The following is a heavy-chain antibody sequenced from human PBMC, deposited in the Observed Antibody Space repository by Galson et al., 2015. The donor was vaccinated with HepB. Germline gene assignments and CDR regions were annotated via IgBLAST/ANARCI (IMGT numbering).Heavy chain of an antibody. CDR1: GYTFTSYY. J-gene: IGHJ6*02. CDR3: ARDRVVPAQGMDV. Sequence: SVKVSCKASGYTFTSYYMHWVRQAPGQGLEWMGIINPSGGSTSYAQKFQGRVTMTRDTSTSTVYMELSSLRSEDTAVYYCARDRVVPAQGMDVWGQGTTVTVSS. V-gene: IGHV1-46*01. D-gene: IGHD2-2*01. CDR2: INPSGGST.